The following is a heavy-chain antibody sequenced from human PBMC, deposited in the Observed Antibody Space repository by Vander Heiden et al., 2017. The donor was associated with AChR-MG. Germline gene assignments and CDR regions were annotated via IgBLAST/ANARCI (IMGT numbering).Heavy chain of an antibody. CDR3: ARLTPYSSTSRHPHLYVGS. D-gene: IGHD6-6*01. V-gene: IGHV4-39*02. CDR2: I. CDR1: DDSISSSRYY. Sequence: QLQLQESGPGLVKPSDTLSLTCTVSDDSISSSRYYWGGIRQPPGKGLEWIGSISISIDTSKGHFSLSLSSVTAADTAVYYCARLTPYSSTSRHPHLYVGSWGQGTLVTVSS. J-gene: IGHJ4*02.